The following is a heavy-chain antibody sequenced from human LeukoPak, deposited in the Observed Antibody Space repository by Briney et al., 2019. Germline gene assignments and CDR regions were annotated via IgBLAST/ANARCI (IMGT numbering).Heavy chain of an antibody. CDR1: GFTFSSYA. J-gene: IGHJ4*02. Sequence: GGSLRLSCAASGFTFSSYAMHWVRQAPGKGLEWVAVISYDGSNKYYADSVKGRFTISRDNSKNKLYLQMNSLRAEDTAVYYCARPPPSRVSPFDYWGQGTLVTVSS. D-gene: IGHD4-11*01. V-gene: IGHV3-30-3*01. CDR2: ISYDGSNK. CDR3: ARPPPSRVSPFDY.